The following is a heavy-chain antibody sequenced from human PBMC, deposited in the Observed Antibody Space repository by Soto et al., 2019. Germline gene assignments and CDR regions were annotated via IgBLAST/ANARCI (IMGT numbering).Heavy chain of an antibody. V-gene: IGHV3-33*01. D-gene: IGHD6-19*01. Sequence: QVQLVESGGGVVQPGRSLRLSCAASGFTFSSYGMHWVRQAPGKGLEWVAVIWYDGSNKYYADSVKGRFTISRDNSENTLYLQMNSLRAEDTAVYYCARGGDSSGWYQSVDPWGQGTLVTVSS. CDR3: ARGGDSSGWYQSVDP. CDR1: GFTFSSYG. J-gene: IGHJ5*02. CDR2: IWYDGSNK.